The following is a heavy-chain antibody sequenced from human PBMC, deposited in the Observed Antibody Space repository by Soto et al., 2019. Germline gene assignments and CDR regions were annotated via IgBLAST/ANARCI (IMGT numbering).Heavy chain of an antibody. D-gene: IGHD3-22*01. V-gene: IGHV4-34*01. Sequence: SETLSLTCAVYGGSFSGYYWSWIRQPPGKGLEWIGEINHSGSTNYNPSLKSRVTISVDTSKDQFSLKLSSVTAADTAVYYCARGPGIGITMIVVVISHWFDPWGQGTLVTVSS. CDR3: ARGPGIGITMIVVVISHWFDP. CDR1: GGSFSGYY. J-gene: IGHJ5*02. CDR2: INHSGST.